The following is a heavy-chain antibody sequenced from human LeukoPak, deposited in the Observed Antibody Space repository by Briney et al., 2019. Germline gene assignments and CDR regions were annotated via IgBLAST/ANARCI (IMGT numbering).Heavy chain of an antibody. CDR2: IYASGSA. CDR3: AREAPGGSGWTYFDY. CDR1: SGSVSGHY. J-gene: IGHJ4*02. V-gene: IGHV4-59*02. Sequence: PSETLSLTCAVSSGSVSGHYWDWIRQPPGKGLEWIGYIYASGSANYHPSLKSRVTISLDTSENHVSLRLTSVTAEDTAVYYCAREAPGGSGWTYFDYWGQGSLVTVSS. D-gene: IGHD6-19*01.